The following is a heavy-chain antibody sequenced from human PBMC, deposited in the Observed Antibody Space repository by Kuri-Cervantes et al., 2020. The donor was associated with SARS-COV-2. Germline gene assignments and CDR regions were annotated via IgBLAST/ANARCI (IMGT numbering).Heavy chain of an antibody. CDR1: GFTFSSYA. CDR3: ARGGTYYDFWSGYYNYYYGMDV. J-gene: IGHJ6*02. D-gene: IGHD3-3*01. V-gene: IGHV3-23*01. Sequence: LSLTCAASGFTFSSYAMSWVRQAPGKGLKWVSAISGSGGSTYYADSVKGRFTISRDNSKNSLYLQMNSLRAEDTAVYYCARGGTYYDFWSGYYNYYYGMDVWGQGTTVTVSS. CDR2: ISGSGGST.